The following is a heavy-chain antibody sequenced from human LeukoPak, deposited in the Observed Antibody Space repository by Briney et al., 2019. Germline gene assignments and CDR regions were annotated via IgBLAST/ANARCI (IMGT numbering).Heavy chain of an antibody. Sequence: SSETLSLTCTVSGYSISSGYHWGWIRQPPGKGLEWIGSIYHSGSTYYNPSLKSRVTISVDTSKNQFSLKLSSVTAADTAVYYCARSEYSSSPVLDYWGQGTLVTVSS. CDR2: IYHSGST. D-gene: IGHD6-6*01. CDR3: ARSEYSSSPVLDY. V-gene: IGHV4-38-2*02. J-gene: IGHJ4*02. CDR1: GYSISSGYH.